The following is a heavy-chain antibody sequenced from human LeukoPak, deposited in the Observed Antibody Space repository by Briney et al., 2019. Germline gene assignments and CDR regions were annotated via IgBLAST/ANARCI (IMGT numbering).Heavy chain of an antibody. D-gene: IGHD3-22*01. CDR3: ARDQEVTVVVIWSNAFDI. CDR1: GGTFSSYA. J-gene: IGHJ3*02. Sequence: SVKVSCKASGGTFSSYAISWVRQAPGQGLEWMGGIIPIFGTANYAQEFQGRVTITADKSTSTAYMELNSLRAEDTAVYYCARDQEVTVVVIWSNAFDIWGQGTMVTVSS. CDR2: IIPIFGTA. V-gene: IGHV1-69*06.